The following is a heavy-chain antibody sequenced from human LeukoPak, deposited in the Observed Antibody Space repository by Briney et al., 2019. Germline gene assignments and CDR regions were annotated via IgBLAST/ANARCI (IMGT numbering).Heavy chain of an antibody. D-gene: IGHD7-27*01. V-gene: IGHV3-23*01. CDR3: AKDPINWGSIYFDC. CDR1: GFTFSNYA. CDR2: ISGSSDNT. Sequence: GWSLRLSCEAAGFTFSNYAMSWVRQAPGKGLSWVSSISGSSDNTNYADSVKGRFTISRDNSKNILYLQMNSLTAEDTAVYWCAKDPINWGSIYFDCWGQGTLVTVSS. J-gene: IGHJ4*02.